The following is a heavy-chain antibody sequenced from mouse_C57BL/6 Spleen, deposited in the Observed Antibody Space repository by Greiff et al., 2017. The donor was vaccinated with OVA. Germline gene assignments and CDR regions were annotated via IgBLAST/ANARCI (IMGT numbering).Heavy chain of an antibody. CDR1: GYTFTSYW. Sequence: QVHVKQSGAELVKPGASVKLSCKASGYTFTSYWMQWVKQRPGQGLEWIGEIDPSDSYTNYNQKFKGKATLTVDTSSSTAYMQLSSLTSEDSAVYYCARRGVVAPYYFDYWGQGTTLTVSS. V-gene: IGHV1-50*01. J-gene: IGHJ2*01. D-gene: IGHD1-1*01. CDR3: ARRGVVAPYYFDY. CDR2: IDPSDSYT.